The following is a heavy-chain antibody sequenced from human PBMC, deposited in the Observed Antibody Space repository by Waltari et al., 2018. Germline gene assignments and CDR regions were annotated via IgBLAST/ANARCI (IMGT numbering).Heavy chain of an antibody. CDR2: IYWDDDK. D-gene: IGHD3-16*01. Sequence: LALIYWDDDKRYNPSLKSRLTITKDTSKNQVVLTMTNMDPVDTATYYCAHMFEGFYGMDVWGQGTTVTVSS. V-gene: IGHV2-5*02. CDR3: AHMFEGFYGMDV. J-gene: IGHJ6*02.